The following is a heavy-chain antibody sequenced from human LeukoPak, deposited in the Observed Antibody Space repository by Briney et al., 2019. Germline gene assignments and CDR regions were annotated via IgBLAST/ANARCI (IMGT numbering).Heavy chain of an antibody. CDR2: IKQDGSEK. J-gene: IGHJ6*02. CDR3: ARDSGSSWYHYYYYGMDV. D-gene: IGHD6-13*01. Sequence: QPGGSLRLSCAASGFTFSSYWMSWVRQAPGKGLEWVANIKQDGSEKYYVDSVKGRFTISRDNAKNSLYLQMNSLRAEDTAVYYCARDSGSSWYHYYYYGMDVWGQGTTVTASS. V-gene: IGHV3-7*01. CDR1: GFTFSSYW.